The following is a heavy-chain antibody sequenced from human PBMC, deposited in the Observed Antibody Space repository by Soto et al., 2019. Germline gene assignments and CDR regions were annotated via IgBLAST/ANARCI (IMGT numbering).Heavy chain of an antibody. CDR3: ARDNSSGWTPYYYYYGMDV. V-gene: IGHV1-69*08. J-gene: IGHJ6*02. Sequence: QVQLVQSGAEVKKPGSSVKVSCKASGGTFSSYTISWVRQAPGQGLEWMGRIIPILGIANYAQKFQGRVTITADKSTSTAYMELSSLRSEDTAVYYCARDNSSGWTPYYYYYGMDVWGQGTTVTVSS. CDR2: IIPILGIA. CDR1: GGTFSSYT. D-gene: IGHD6-19*01.